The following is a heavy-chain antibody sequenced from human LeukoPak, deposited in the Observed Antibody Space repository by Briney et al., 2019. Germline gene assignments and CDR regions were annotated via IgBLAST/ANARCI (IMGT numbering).Heavy chain of an antibody. Sequence: RASVKVSCKASGYTFTGYYMHWVRQAPGQGLEWMGWINPNSGGTNYAQKFQGRVTMTRDTSISTAYMELSRLRSGDTAVYYCARGRASSAHFDYWGQGTLVTVSS. J-gene: IGHJ4*02. CDR3: ARGRASSAHFDY. CDR2: INPNSGGT. CDR1: GYTFTGYY. V-gene: IGHV1-2*02.